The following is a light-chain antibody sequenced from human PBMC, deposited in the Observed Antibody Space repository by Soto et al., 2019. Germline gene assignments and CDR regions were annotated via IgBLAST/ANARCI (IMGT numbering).Light chain of an antibody. CDR2: GAS. Sequence: EIVLTQSPATLSLSPGERATLSCRASQGVSSYLAWYQQKPGQAPRLLIYGASSRATGIPDRFSGSGSGTDFTLTISRLEPEDFAVYYCQQYGSSPFTFGPGTKVDIK. CDR3: QQYGSSPFT. CDR1: QGVSSY. J-gene: IGKJ3*01. V-gene: IGKV3-20*01.